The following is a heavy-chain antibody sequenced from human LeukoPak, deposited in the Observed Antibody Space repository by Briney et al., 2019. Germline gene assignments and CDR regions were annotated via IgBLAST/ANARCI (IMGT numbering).Heavy chain of an antibody. D-gene: IGHD2-2*01. CDR1: GFIFGSSD. CDR2: ISGSGDNT. J-gene: IGHJ4*02. V-gene: IGHV3-23*01. CDR3: AKRGYCSYTSCSNYFAY. Sequence: GGSLRLSCAASGFIFGSSDMSWVRQPPGRGLEWVSLISGSGDNTHYADSVKGRFTISRDNSKNTLNLQMDGLRAEDTAIYYCAKRGYCSYTSCSNYFAYWGQGALVTVSS.